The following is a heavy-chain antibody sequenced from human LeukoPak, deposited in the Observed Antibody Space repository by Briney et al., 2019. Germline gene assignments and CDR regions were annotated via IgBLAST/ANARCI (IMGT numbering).Heavy chain of an antibody. V-gene: IGHV3-23*01. CDR2: ITGIGGRA. Sequence: GGSLRLSCAASVVTFSSDGMSWVRQAPGKGLEWVSSITGIGGRAYYADSVKGRFTISRDNSKNTLYLQMNSLRVEDTAVYYCSKDQRFWGQGTLVTVSS. D-gene: IGHD3-3*01. CDR3: SKDQRF. CDR1: VVTFSSDG. J-gene: IGHJ4*02.